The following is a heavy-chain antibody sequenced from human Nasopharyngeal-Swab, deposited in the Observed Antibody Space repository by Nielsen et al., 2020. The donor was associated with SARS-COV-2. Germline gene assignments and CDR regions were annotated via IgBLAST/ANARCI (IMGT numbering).Heavy chain of an antibody. CDR3: AKAPGAADGTVFDS. V-gene: IGHV3-23*01. CDR2: ISGSDVST. Sequence: GGSLRVSCAASGFTFNYYTMTWVRPTPGKGLEWVSAISGSDVSTHYADSVKGRFTISRGNSKDTVYLQMNNLRADDTAIYYCAKAPGAADGTVFDSWGQGTLVTVSS. CDR1: GFTFNYYT. J-gene: IGHJ4*02. D-gene: IGHD6-13*01.